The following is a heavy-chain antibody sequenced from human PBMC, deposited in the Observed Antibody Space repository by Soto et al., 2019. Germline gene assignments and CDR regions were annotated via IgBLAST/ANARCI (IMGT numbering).Heavy chain of an antibody. D-gene: IGHD6-6*01. CDR2: ISYDGSNK. V-gene: IGHV3-30*18. Sequence: GGSLRLSCAASGFTFSSYGMHWVRRAPGKGLEWVAVISYDGSNKYYADSVKGRFTISRDNSKNTLYLQMNSLRAEDTAVYYCAKAYSSSSPGYYGMDVWGQGTTVTVSS. CDR3: AKAYSSSSPGYYGMDV. J-gene: IGHJ6*02. CDR1: GFTFSSYG.